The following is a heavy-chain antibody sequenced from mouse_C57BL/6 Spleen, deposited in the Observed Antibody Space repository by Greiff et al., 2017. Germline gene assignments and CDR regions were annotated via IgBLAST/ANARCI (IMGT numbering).Heavy chain of an antibody. CDR2: INPNNGGT. Sequence: EVQLQQSGPELVKPGASVKISCKASGYTFTDYYMNWVKQSHGKSLEWIGDINPNNGGTSYNQKFKGKATLTVDKSSSTAYMELRSLTSEDSAVYYCAREGDPGYWFAYWGQGTLVTVSA. CDR1: GYTFTDYY. J-gene: IGHJ3*01. D-gene: IGHD3-2*02. CDR3: AREGDPGYWFAY. V-gene: IGHV1-26*01.